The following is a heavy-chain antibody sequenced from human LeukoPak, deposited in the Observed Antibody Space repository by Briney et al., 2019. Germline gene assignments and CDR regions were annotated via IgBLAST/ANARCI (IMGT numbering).Heavy chain of an antibody. V-gene: IGHV2-5*02. Sequence: SGPTLVKPTQTLTLTCTFSGFSLDTSGVGVGWIRQPPGKALEWLAFIYWDDDKRYSPSLKSRLTITKDTSKNQVVLRMTNMDPVYTSAYYGPPCRREPDWVFDFEICGHGTIVT. CDR3: PPCRREPDWVFDFEI. J-gene: IGHJ3*02. CDR1: GFSLDTSGVG. D-gene: IGHD1-26*01. CDR2: IYWDDDK.